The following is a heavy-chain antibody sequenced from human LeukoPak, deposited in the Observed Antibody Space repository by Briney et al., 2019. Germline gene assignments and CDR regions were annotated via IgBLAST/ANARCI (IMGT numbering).Heavy chain of an antibody. CDR1: GYTFTSYY. Sequence: GASVKVSCKASGYTFTSYYMHWVRQAPGQGLEWMGIINPSGGSTSYAQKFQGRVTMTRDTSTSTVYMELSRLRSEDTAVYYCARGQFNVLRFLEWLPNWGQGTLVTVSS. J-gene: IGHJ4*02. CDR2: INPSGGST. CDR3: ARGQFNVLRFLEWLPN. D-gene: IGHD3-3*01. V-gene: IGHV1-46*01.